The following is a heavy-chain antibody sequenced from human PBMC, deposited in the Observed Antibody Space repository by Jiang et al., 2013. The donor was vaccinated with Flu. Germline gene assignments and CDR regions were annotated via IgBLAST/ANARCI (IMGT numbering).Heavy chain of an antibody. D-gene: IGHD1-26*01. CDR3: AREEEGAFYYYYYGMDV. CDR2: INAGNGNT. J-gene: IGHJ6*02. CDR1: GYTFTSYA. Sequence: SGAEVKKPGASVKVSCKASGYTFTSYAMHWVRQAPGQRLEWMGWINAGNGNTKYSQKFQGRVTITRDTSASTAYMELSSLRSEDTAVYYCAREEEGAFYYYYYGMDVWGQGTTVTVSS. V-gene: IGHV1-3*01.